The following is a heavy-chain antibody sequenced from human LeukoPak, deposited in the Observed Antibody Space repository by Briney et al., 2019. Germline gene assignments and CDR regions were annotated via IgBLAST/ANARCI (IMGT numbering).Heavy chain of an antibody. Sequence: GGSLRLSCAASGFTFSGYAITWVRQAPGKGLEWVSSITGSGDYTYYRASVKGRFTISRDNSKNILYLQMNSLRGEDTALYYCAKDGLYYDGSAHVYYFDYWGQGTLVAVSS. CDR1: GFTFSGYA. J-gene: IGHJ4*02. D-gene: IGHD3-22*01. CDR3: AKDGLYYDGSAHVYYFDY. V-gene: IGHV3-23*01. CDR2: ITGSGDYT.